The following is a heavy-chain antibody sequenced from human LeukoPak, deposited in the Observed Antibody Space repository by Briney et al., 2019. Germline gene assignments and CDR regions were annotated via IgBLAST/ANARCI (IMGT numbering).Heavy chain of an antibody. Sequence: SETLSLTCTVSGYSISSGYYWGWIRQPPGKGLEWIGSIYHSGSTFDNPSLKSRVTISVDTSKNQFSLKLSSVTAADTAVYYCARDPKYDFWSGYYDGGNAFDIWGQGTMVTVSS. D-gene: IGHD3-3*01. CDR2: IYHSGST. CDR1: GYSISSGYY. V-gene: IGHV4-38-2*02. CDR3: ARDPKYDFWSGYYDGGNAFDI. J-gene: IGHJ3*02.